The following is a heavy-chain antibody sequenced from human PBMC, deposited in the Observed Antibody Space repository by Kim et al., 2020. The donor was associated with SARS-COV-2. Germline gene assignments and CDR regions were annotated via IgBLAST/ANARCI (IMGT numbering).Heavy chain of an antibody. D-gene: IGHD3-22*01. CDR3: ARDSYDSSGTGYWFDP. J-gene: IGHJ5*02. CDR2: IYYSGST. V-gene: IGHV4-31*03. CDR1: GGSISSGGYY. Sequence: SETLSLTCTVSGGSISSGGYYWSWIRQHPGKGLEWIGYIYYSGSTYYNPSLKSRVTISVDTSKNQFSLKLSSVTAADTAVYYCARDSYDSSGTGYWFDPWGQGTLVTVSS.